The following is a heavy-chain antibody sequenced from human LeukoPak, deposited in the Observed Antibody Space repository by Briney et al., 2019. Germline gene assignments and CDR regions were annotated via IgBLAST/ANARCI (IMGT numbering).Heavy chain of an antibody. J-gene: IGHJ3*01. Sequence: PGGSLRLSCAASGFTFRSHVMHWVRQAPGKGLDWVVVVSSYGSNEYYADSVKGRFTISRDNSKNTLFLQMNSLRAEDTAVYYCARDRHGYCSGGTCYGSAFDVWGQGTMVTVSS. D-gene: IGHD2-15*01. CDR3: ARDRHGYCSGGTCYGSAFDV. CDR1: GFTFRSHV. V-gene: IGHV3-30-3*01. CDR2: VSSYGSNE.